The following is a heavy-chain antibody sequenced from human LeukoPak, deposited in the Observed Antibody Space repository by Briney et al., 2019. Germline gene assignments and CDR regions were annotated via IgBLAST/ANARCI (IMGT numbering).Heavy chain of an antibody. D-gene: IGHD3-22*01. CDR1: GFTFSDYY. CDR3: ARGGYYDSSGRRPFDP. J-gene: IGHJ5*02. Sequence: KPGGSLRLSCAASGFTFSDYYMSWIRQAPGKRLEWVSYISSRGSTIYYAESVKGRFTISRDNAKNSPYLQMNSLRAEDTAVYYCARGGYYDSSGRRPFDPWGQGTLVTVSS. V-gene: IGHV3-11*01. CDR2: ISSRGSTI.